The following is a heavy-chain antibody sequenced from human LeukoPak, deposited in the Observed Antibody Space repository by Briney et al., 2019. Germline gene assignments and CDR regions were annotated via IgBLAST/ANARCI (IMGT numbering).Heavy chain of an antibody. D-gene: IGHD1-26*01. Sequence: GGSLRLSCAASGFTFSSYSMNWVRQAPGKGLEWVSSISSSSSYIYYADSVKGRFTISRDNAKNSLYLQMNSLRAEDTAVYYCARDPRIVGAAHFDYWGQGTLVTVSS. CDR2: ISSSSSYI. J-gene: IGHJ4*02. CDR1: GFTFSSYS. V-gene: IGHV3-21*01. CDR3: ARDPRIVGAAHFDY.